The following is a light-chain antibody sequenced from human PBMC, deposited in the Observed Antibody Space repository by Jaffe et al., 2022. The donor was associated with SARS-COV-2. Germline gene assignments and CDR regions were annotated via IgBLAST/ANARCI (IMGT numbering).Light chain of an antibody. CDR1: SSDIGAYNY. Sequence: QSALTQRRSVSGSPGQSVTISCTGTSSDIGAYNYVSWYQQYPGKAPKLIIYDVTKRPSGVPDRFSGSKSDNTASLTISGLQAEDEADYYCCSYAGSYSWVFGGGTKLTVL. CDR3: CSYAGSYSWV. J-gene: IGLJ2*01. CDR2: DVT. V-gene: IGLV2-11*01.